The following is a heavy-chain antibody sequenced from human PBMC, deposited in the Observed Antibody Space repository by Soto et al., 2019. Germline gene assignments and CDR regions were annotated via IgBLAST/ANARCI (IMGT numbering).Heavy chain of an antibody. CDR3: ARDQYYYDSSGYYWVRYFDY. D-gene: IGHD3-22*01. Sequence: SLRLSCAASGFTCISYGMHWVRQAPGKGLEWVAVIWYDGSNKYYADSVKGRFTISRDNSKNTLYLQMNSLRAEDTAVYYCARDQYYYDSSGYYWVRYFDYWGQGTLVTVSS. CDR2: IWYDGSNK. J-gene: IGHJ4*02. CDR1: GFTCISYG. V-gene: IGHV3-33*01.